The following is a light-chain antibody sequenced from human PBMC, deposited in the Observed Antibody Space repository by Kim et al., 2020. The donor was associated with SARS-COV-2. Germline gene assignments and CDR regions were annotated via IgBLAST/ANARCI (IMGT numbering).Light chain of an antibody. J-gene: IGLJ1*01. V-gene: IGLV3-21*04. Sequence: SYELTQPLSVSVAPGKTATITCGGDNIGSKSEHWYQQRPGQAPVLVMYYDRDRPSGIPERFSGSNSGNTATLTISRVEAGDEADYHCQVWDSRSDHYVFGAGTKVTVL. CDR2: YDR. CDR3: QVWDSRSDHYV. CDR1: NIGSKS.